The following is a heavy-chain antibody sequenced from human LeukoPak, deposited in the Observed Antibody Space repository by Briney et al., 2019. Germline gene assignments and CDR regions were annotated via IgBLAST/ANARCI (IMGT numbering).Heavy chain of an antibody. CDR3: TRGMKRGYDPYYFDY. CDR2: IRCKLYGGTT. Sequence: KSGGSLRLSCTASGFTFGDYAMSWFRQAPGKGLELVGFIRCKLYGGTTENAASVKGRFTISRDDSKSIAYLQMNSLKTEDTAVYYCTRGMKRGYDPYYFDYWGQGTLVTVSS. V-gene: IGHV3-49*05. CDR1: GFTFGDYA. J-gene: IGHJ4*02. D-gene: IGHD5-12*01.